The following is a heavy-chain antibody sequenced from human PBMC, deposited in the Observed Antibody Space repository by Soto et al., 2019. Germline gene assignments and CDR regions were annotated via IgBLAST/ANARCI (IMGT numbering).Heavy chain of an antibody. D-gene: IGHD2-15*01. CDR1: GGSFSGYY. J-gene: IGHJ4*02. V-gene: IGHV4-34*01. CDR3: ASNPDCSGGRCYETGDY. CDR2: INHSGST. Sequence: PSETLSLTCAVYGGSFSGYYWSWIRQPPGKGLEWIGEINHSGSTNYNPSLKSRVTISVDTSKNQFSLKLSSVTAADTAVYYCASNPDCSGGRCYETGDYWGQGTLVTVSS.